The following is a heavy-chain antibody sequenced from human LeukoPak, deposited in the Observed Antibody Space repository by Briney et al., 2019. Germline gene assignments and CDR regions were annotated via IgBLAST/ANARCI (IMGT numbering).Heavy chain of an antibody. Sequence: GGSLRLSGAASGFTFSSYAMSWVRQAPGKGLEWVSAISGSGGSTYYADSVKGRFTISRDNSKNTLYLQMNSLRAEDTAVYYCARGPDSSGYCLDYWGQGTLVTVSS. CDR3: ARGPDSSGYCLDY. D-gene: IGHD3-22*01. CDR2: ISGSGGST. V-gene: IGHV3-23*01. CDR1: GFTFSSYA. J-gene: IGHJ4*02.